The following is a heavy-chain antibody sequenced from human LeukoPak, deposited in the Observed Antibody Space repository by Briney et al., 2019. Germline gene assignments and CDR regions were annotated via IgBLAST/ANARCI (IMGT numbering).Heavy chain of an antibody. CDR1: GFTVITND. CDR2: LYSDGNT. V-gene: IGHV3-53*01. CDR3: ARGVEPLAANTLAY. D-gene: IGHD1-14*01. Sequence: GGSLRLSCAASGFTVITNDMTWLRQAPGKGLEWVSVLYSDGNTKYADSVQGRFTISRDNSKNTLYLEMNSLSPDDTAVYYCARGVEPLAANTLAYWGQGTLVTASS. J-gene: IGHJ4*02.